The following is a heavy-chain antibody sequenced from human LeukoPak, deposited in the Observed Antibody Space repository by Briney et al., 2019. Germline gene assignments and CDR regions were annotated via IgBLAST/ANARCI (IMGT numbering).Heavy chain of an antibody. CDR1: GGSISSSSYY. Sequence: SETLSLTCTVSGGSISSSSYYWGWIRQPPGKGLEWNGSIYYSGSTYYNPSLKSRVTISVDTSKNQFSLKLSSVTAADTAVYYCARHKQQNYFDYWGQGTLVTVSS. CDR3: ARHKQQNYFDY. D-gene: IGHD6-13*01. CDR2: IYYSGST. V-gene: IGHV4-39*01. J-gene: IGHJ4*02.